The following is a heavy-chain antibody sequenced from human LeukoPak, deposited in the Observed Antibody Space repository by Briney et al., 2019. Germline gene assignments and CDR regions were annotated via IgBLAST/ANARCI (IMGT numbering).Heavy chain of an antibody. D-gene: IGHD2-2*01. J-gene: IGHJ6*02. Sequence: ASVKVSCKASGYTFTGYYMHWVRQAPGQGLEWMGWINPNSGGTNYAQKFQGRVTMTRDTSISTAYMELSRLRSDDTAVYYCARLSVPAGRGYGMDVWGQGTTVTVSS. V-gene: IGHV1-2*02. CDR3: ARLSVPAGRGYGMDV. CDR2: INPNSGGT. CDR1: GYTFTGYY.